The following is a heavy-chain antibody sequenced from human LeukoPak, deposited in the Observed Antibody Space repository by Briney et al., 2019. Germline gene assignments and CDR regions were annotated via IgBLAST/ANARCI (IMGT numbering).Heavy chain of an antibody. J-gene: IGHJ6*03. Sequence: AGGSLRLSCAASGFTFSTYSMNWVRQAPGKGLEWVSSISSNSRYIYYADSMRGRFTISRDNAKNSLYLQMNSLRAEDTAVYYCARDGTYSSSWPYYYYYYMDVWGKGTTVTVSS. CDR2: ISSNSRYI. D-gene: IGHD6-13*01. V-gene: IGHV3-21*01. CDR3: ARDGTYSSSWPYYYYYYMDV. CDR1: GFTFSTYS.